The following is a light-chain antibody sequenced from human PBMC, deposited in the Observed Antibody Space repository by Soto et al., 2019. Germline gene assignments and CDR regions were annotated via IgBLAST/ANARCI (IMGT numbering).Light chain of an antibody. V-gene: IGKV3-20*01. Sequence: EIVLTQSPDTLSLSPGERETLSCRASESVSSTYLAWYQQKPGQAPGLLIFGASSRATGIPDRFSGSGSGTDFTLTISRLVPEDFAVYYCQQYGISAWTFGQGTKVDIK. J-gene: IGKJ1*01. CDR2: GAS. CDR3: QQYGISAWT. CDR1: ESVSSTY.